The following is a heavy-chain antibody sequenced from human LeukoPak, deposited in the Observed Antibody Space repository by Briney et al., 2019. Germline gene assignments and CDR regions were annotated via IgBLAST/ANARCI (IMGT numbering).Heavy chain of an antibody. Sequence: GGSLRLSCAASGFNFSSSGMGWVRQAPGKGLEWISYVSSSSSYTDYAESVKGRFTISRDNAKSALYLEMSDLRTEDTAVYYCAAGTAADYGGQGSLVTVSS. CDR3: AAGTAADY. J-gene: IGHJ4*02. CDR1: GFNFSSSG. D-gene: IGHD6-13*01. CDR2: VSSSSSYT. V-gene: IGHV3-21*05.